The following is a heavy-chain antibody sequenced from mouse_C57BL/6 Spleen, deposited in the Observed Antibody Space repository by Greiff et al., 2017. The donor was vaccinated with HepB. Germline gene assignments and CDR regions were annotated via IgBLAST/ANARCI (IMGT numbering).Heavy chain of an antibody. Sequence: QVQLKQPGAELVKPGASVKMSCKASGYTFTSYWITWVKQRPGQGLEWIGDIYPGSGSTNYNEKFKSKATLTVDTSSSTAYMQLSSLTSEDSAVYYCAREDYYYGSSPRYFDVWGTGTTVTVSS. CDR2: IYPGSGST. V-gene: IGHV1-55*01. CDR1: GYTFTSYW. CDR3: AREDYYYGSSPRYFDV. J-gene: IGHJ1*03. D-gene: IGHD1-1*01.